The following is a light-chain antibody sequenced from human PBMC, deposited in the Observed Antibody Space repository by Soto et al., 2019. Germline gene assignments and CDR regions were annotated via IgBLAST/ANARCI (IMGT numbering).Light chain of an antibody. V-gene: IGKV3-20*01. CDR2: GAI. Sequence: DIVLRQSPGTLSLSPGQRATLSCRASQNIRSNYIAWFQQKRGQPTRLLIYGAINRATSIPARFSGSGSWTELCLTISSLEPEDFVVYYCQQYHSPPLTFGPGTKVEIK. CDR3: QQYHSPPLT. CDR1: QNIRSNY. J-gene: IGKJ1*01.